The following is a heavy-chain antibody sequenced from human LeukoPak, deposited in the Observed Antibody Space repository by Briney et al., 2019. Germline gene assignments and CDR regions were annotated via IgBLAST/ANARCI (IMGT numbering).Heavy chain of an antibody. Sequence: GGSLRLSCAASGVTVSSSYMGWVRQAPRTGLDWVSVINSDGTTYYADSVKGRFTASRDPSKNTLSLQMSSLRVEDTAVYYCTRDSTTWVRSGYWGQGTLVTVSS. D-gene: IGHD2/OR15-2a*01. CDR1: GVTVSSSY. V-gene: IGHV3-66*01. J-gene: IGHJ4*02. CDR2: INSDGTT. CDR3: TRDSTTWVRSGY.